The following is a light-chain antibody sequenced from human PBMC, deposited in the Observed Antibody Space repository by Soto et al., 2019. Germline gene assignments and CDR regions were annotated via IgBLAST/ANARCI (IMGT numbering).Light chain of an antibody. Sequence: MSQGISSYLAWYQQKPGKAPKLLIYAASSLQSGVPSRFSGSGSGTDFTLSISSLQPDDFATYYCQHYNSYSEAFGQGTKVDIK. CDR1: QGISSY. CDR2: AAS. J-gene: IGKJ1*01. CDR3: QHYNSYSEA. V-gene: IGKV1D-8*02.